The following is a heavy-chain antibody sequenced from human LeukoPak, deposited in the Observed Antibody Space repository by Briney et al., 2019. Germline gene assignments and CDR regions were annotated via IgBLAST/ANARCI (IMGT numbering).Heavy chain of an antibody. V-gene: IGHV4-59*08. D-gene: IGHD2-21*01. Sequence: SETLSLTCTVSGGSFSSYYWSWIRQSPGKGLEWVGYIYYTGDSNSNPSLKSRVAISLDTSKNQISLNIVSVTAADTAVYYCARHEFASPFDSWGQGTLVTVSS. J-gene: IGHJ4*02. CDR3: ARHEFASPFDS. CDR1: GGSFSSYY. CDR2: IYYTGDS.